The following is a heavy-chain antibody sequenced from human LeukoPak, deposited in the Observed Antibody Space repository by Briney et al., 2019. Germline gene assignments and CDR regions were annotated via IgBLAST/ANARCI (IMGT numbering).Heavy chain of an antibody. D-gene: IGHD5-18*01. CDR2: ISAYNGNT. Sequence: ASVKVSCKASGYTFTSYYMHWVRQAPGQGLEWMGWISAYNGNTNYAQKLQGRVTMTTDTSTSTAYMELRSLRSDDTAVYYCARDAPVTIQLWDHWGQGTLVTVSS. CDR1: GYTFTSYY. CDR3: ARDAPVTIQLWDH. V-gene: IGHV1-18*04. J-gene: IGHJ4*02.